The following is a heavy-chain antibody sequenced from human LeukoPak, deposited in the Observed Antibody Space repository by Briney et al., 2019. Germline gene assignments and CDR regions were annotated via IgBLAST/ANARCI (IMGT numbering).Heavy chain of an antibody. D-gene: IGHD2-21*02. CDR2: IGGSGGST. CDR1: GFTFSSYA. J-gene: IGHJ4*02. CDR3: AKETYFGGDAQPGV. Sequence: PGGSLRLSCAASGFTFSSYAMSWVRQAPGKGLEWVSAIGGSGGSTYYADSVKGRFTISRDNSKNTLYLQINSLRAEDTAVYFCAKETYFGGDAQPGVWGQGTLVTVSS. V-gene: IGHV3-23*01.